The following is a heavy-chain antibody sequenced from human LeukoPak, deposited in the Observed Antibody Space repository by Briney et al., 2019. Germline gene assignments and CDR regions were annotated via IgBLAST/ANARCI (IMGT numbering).Heavy chain of an antibody. CDR1: GYTFTGYY. Sequence: ASVKVSCKASGYTFTGYYMHWVRQAPGQGLEWMGWINPNSGGTNYAQKFQGRVTMTRDTSISTAYMELCRLRSDDTAVYYCARDRIVVVPAAIWFDPWGQGTLVTVSS. CDR3: ARDRIVVVPAAIWFDP. V-gene: IGHV1-2*02. J-gene: IGHJ5*02. D-gene: IGHD2-2*01. CDR2: INPNSGGT.